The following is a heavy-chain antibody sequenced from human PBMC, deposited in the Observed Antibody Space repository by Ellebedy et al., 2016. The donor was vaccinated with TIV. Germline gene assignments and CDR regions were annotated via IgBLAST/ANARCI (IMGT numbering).Heavy chain of an antibody. CDR3: TREAANWNYPYYYYNGMDV. D-gene: IGHD1-7*01. J-gene: IGHJ6*02. CDR1: GFTFGDFA. Sequence: GESLKISCTASGFTFGDFAISWVRQAPGKGLEWVGFIGSKGYGGTTQYAASVKSRFTISRDDSKSIAYLQMNSLKTEDTALYYCTREAANWNYPYYYYNGMDVWGQGTTVTVSS. CDR2: IGSKGYGGTT. V-gene: IGHV3-49*04.